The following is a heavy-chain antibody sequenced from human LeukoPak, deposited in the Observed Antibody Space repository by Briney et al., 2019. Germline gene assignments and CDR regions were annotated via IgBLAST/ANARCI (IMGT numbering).Heavy chain of an antibody. V-gene: IGHV1-2*06. D-gene: IGHD2-21*02. CDR2: INPNSGAT. CDR1: GYTFTGYY. J-gene: IGHJ2*01. Sequence: ASVKVSCKPSGYTFTGYYMHWVRQAPGQGLEWMGRINPNSGATNYAQKFQGRVTMTRDTSISTAYMELTTLRSDDTAVYYCAKYIEYCGADCYGYFDLWGRGTLVTVSS. CDR3: AKYIEYCGADCYGYFDL.